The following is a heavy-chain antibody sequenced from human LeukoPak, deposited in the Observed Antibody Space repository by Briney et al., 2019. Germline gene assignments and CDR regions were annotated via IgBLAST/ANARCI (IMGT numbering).Heavy chain of an antibody. CDR2: IYHSGST. CDR1: GYSISSGYY. Sequence: SETLSLTCTVSGYSISSGYYWGWIRQPPGKGLGWIGSIYHSGSTYYNPSLKSRVTISVDTSKNQFSLKLSSVTAADTAVYYCARRYQLLYPFDYWGQGTLVTVSS. CDR3: ARRYQLLYPFDY. V-gene: IGHV4-38-2*02. J-gene: IGHJ4*02. D-gene: IGHD2-2*02.